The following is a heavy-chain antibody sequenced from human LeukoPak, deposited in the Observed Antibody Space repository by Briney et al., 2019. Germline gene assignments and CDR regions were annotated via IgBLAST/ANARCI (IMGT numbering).Heavy chain of an antibody. J-gene: IGHJ4*02. Sequence: GASVKVSCKVSGYTLTELSMHWVRQAPGKGLEWMGGFDPEDGETIYAQKFQGRVTMTTDTSTSTAYMELRSLRSDDTAVYYCARDEEGPVAGTGDYWGQGTLVTVSS. V-gene: IGHV1-24*01. CDR2: FDPEDGET. CDR1: GYTLTELS. D-gene: IGHD6-19*01. CDR3: ARDEEGPVAGTGDY.